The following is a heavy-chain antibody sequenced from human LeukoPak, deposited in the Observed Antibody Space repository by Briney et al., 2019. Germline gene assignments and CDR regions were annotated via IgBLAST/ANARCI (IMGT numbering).Heavy chain of an antibody. D-gene: IGHD6-13*01. Sequence: GGSLRLSCAASGFTFTSYVMSWVRQAPGKGLEWGSSISGSGGRTYYADSVKGRFTISRDNSKNTLYLQLNSLRAEDTAVYYCAKVGLQQLVPAGFDCWGQGTLVTVSS. J-gene: IGHJ4*02. CDR2: ISGSGGRT. CDR3: AKVGLQQLVPAGFDC. V-gene: IGHV3-23*01. CDR1: GFTFTSYV.